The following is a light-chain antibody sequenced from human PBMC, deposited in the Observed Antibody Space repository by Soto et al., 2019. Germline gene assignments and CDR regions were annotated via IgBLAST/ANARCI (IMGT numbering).Light chain of an antibody. CDR2: GNS. Sequence: QSVLTQPPSVSGAPGQRVIIFCTGSSSDIGAGYDVHWYQHLPGRAPKLLIYGNSHRPSGVPDRFSGSKSATSASLAITGLQAEDEADYFCQSYDSSLSIYVFGTGTKVT. J-gene: IGLJ1*01. CDR3: QSYDSSLSIYV. V-gene: IGLV1-40*01. CDR1: SSDIGAGYD.